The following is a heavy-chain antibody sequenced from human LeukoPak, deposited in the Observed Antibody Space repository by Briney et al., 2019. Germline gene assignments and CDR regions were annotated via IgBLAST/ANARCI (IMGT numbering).Heavy chain of an antibody. CDR1: GFTFSDYY. V-gene: IGHV3-11*04. Sequence: GGSLRLSCAASGFTFSDYYMSWIRQAPGKGLEWVSYISSSGSTIYYADSVKGRFTISRDNAKNSLYLQMNNLRAEDTAVYYCARSSIAARPFYMDVWGKGTTVTVSS. CDR2: ISSSGSTI. CDR3: ARSSIAARPFYMDV. J-gene: IGHJ6*03. D-gene: IGHD6-6*01.